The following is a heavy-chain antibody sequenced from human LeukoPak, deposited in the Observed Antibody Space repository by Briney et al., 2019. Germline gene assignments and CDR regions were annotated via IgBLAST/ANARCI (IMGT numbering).Heavy chain of an antibody. D-gene: IGHD3-10*01. CDR1: GFTFSSYA. J-gene: IGHJ4*02. Sequence: PGGSLRLSCAASGFTFSSYAMSWVRQAPGKGLEWVSAISGSGGSTYYADSVKGRFTISRDNSKNTLYLQMNSLRAEDTAVYYCAKTPMVRGVIIPPVWYWGQGTLVTVSS. CDR2: ISGSGGST. CDR3: AKTPMVRGVIIPPVWY. V-gene: IGHV3-23*01.